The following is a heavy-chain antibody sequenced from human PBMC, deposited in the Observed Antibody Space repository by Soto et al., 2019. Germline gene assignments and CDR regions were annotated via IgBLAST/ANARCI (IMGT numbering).Heavy chain of an antibody. J-gene: IGHJ6*02. CDR3: ASSGYCSGGSCSYPQYYYYGMDV. D-gene: IGHD2-15*01. Sequence: QVQLVQSGAEVKKPGSSVKVSCKASGGTFSSYAISWVRQAPGQGLEWMGGIIPIFGTANYAQKFQGRVTITADESTSTAYMGLSSLRSEDTAVYYCASSGYCSGGSCSYPQYYYYGMDVWGQGTTFTVSS. CDR1: GGTFSSYA. V-gene: IGHV1-69*12. CDR2: IIPIFGTA.